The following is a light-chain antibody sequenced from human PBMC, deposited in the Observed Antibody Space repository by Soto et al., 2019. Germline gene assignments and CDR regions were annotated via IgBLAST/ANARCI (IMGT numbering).Light chain of an antibody. V-gene: IGLV2-14*01. CDR1: SSDAGGYNY. Sequence: QSVLTQPASVSGSPGQSITISCTGTSSDAGGYNYVSWYQQHPGKAPKLMIYEVSNRPSGVSNRFSGSKSGNTASLTISGLQAEDEADYYCSSYTSSFYVFGTGTKVTVL. CDR2: EVS. J-gene: IGLJ1*01. CDR3: SSYTSSFYV.